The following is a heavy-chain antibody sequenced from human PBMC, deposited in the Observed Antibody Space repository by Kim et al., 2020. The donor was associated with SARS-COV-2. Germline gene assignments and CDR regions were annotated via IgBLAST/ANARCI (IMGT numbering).Heavy chain of an antibody. D-gene: IGHD1-26*01. J-gene: IGHJ6*02. CDR3: ARAVGARGDYCYYGMDV. Sequence: LKMRVTIPVDTSKSQFSLKLSSVTAADTAVYYCARAVGARGDYCYYGMDVWGQGTTVTVSS. V-gene: IGHV4-30-2*04.